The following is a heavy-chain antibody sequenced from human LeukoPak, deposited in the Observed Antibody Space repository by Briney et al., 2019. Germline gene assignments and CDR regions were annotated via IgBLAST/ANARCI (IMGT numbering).Heavy chain of an antibody. Sequence: SEILSLTCAVYGGSFSGYYWSWVRQPAGKGLEWIGEINHSGSTNYNPSLKSRVTISVDTSKHQFSLKLSSVTAADTAVYYCARGRFRSSLGYWGQGTLVTVSS. CDR3: ARGRFRSSLGY. V-gene: IGHV4-34*01. CDR1: GGSFSGYY. CDR2: INHSGST. J-gene: IGHJ4*02. D-gene: IGHD6-19*01.